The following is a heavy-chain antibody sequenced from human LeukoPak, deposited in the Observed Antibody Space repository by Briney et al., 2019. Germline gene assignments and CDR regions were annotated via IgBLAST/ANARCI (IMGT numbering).Heavy chain of an antibody. CDR1: GGSFSGYY. CDR3: ARRSFRRYFDWLFHDENWFDP. CDR2: INHSGST. D-gene: IGHD3-9*01. J-gene: IGHJ5*02. V-gene: IGHV4-34*01. Sequence: SETLSLTCAVYGGSFSGYYWSWIRQPPGKGLEWIGEINHSGSTNYNPSLKSRVTISVDTSKNQFSLKLSSVTAADTAVYYCARRSFRRYFDWLFHDENWFDPWGQGTLVTVSS.